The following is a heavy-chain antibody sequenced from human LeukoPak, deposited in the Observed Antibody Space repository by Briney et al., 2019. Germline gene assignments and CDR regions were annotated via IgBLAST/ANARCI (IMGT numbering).Heavy chain of an antibody. CDR2: ISAYNGNT. D-gene: IGHD3-22*01. CDR3: ARVVLYYDSSGYYWREIRGVDY. CDR1: GCTFTSYG. V-gene: IGHV1-18*01. J-gene: IGHJ4*02. Sequence: ASVKVSCTASGCTFTSYGISWVRQAPGQGLEWMGWISAYNGNTNYAQKLQGRVTMTTDTSTSTAYMELRSLRSDDTAVYYCARVVLYYDSSGYYWREIRGVDYWGQGTLVTVSS.